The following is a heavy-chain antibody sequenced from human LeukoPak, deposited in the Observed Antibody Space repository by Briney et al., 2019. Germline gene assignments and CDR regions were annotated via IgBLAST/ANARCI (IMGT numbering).Heavy chain of an antibody. V-gene: IGHV4-34*01. CDR1: AGSFSGYS. CDR2: INHSGST. J-gene: IGHJ6*04. CDR3: ARYIVVVPAAKPSYYYGMDV. Sequence: PSETLSLTSELYAGSFSGYSWSSLRQPPVTGLEWIGEINHSGSTNYNPSLKSLVTISVDTSKHQFSLKLSSVTAADTAVYYCARYIVVVPAAKPSYYYGMDVWGKGTTVTVSS. D-gene: IGHD2-2*01.